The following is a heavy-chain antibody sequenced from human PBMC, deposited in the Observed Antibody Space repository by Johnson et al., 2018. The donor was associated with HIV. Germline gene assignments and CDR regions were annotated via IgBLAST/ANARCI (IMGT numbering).Heavy chain of an antibody. CDR1: GFTFSSYG. D-gene: IGHD3-10*01. CDR2: IRYDGSNK. Sequence: QLVESGGGVVQPGGSLRLSCAASGFTFSSYGMHWVRQAPGKGLAWVAFIRYDGSNKYYADSVKGRFTISRDNSKNTLYLQMNSLRAEDTAVYYCAKDQGWFGEFMNAFDIWGQGTMVTVSS. V-gene: IGHV3-30*02. CDR3: AKDQGWFGEFMNAFDI. J-gene: IGHJ3*02.